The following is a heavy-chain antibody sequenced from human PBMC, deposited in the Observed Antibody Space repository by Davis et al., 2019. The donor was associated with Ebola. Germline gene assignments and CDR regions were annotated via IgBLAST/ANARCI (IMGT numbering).Heavy chain of an antibody. CDR1: GYTFTSYG. CDR2: ISAYNGNT. V-gene: IGHV1-18*01. J-gene: IGHJ4*02. Sequence: ASVKVSCKASGYTFTSYGISWVRQAPGQGLEWMGWISAYNGNTNYAQKLQGRVTMTTDTSTSTAYMELSSLRSEDTAVYYCARVLTSYDSSGYSYFDYWGQGTLVTVSS. CDR3: ARVLTSYDSSGYSYFDY. D-gene: IGHD3-22*01.